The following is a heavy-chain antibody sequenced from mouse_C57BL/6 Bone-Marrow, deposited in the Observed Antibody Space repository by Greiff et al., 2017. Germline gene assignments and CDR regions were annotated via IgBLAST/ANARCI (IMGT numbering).Heavy chain of an antibody. D-gene: IGHD2-5*01. V-gene: IGHV1-53*01. CDR2: INPSNGGT. Sequence: QVQLKQPGTELVKPGASVKLSCTASGYTFTSYWMHWVKQRPGQGLEWIGNINPSNGGTNYNEKFKSKATLTVDKSSSTAYMQLSSLTSEDSAVYYWAISNLPYYFDYWGQGTTLTVSS. CDR3: AISNLPYYFDY. J-gene: IGHJ2*01. CDR1: GYTFTSYW.